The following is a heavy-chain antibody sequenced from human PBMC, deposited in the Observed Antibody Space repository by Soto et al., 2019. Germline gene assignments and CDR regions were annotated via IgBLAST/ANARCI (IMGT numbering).Heavy chain of an antibody. CDR1: GGSISSGGYY. J-gene: IGHJ6*02. V-gene: IGHV4-31*03. Sequence: QVQLQESGPGLVKPSQTLSLTCTVSGGSISSGGYYWSWIRQHPGKGLEWIGYIYYSGSTYYNPSLQGRVTISVETSHNLFSLMLSSVTAADTAVYYCARAGMVRGVIPYYSYGMDVWGQGTTVTASS. CDR3: ARAGMVRGVIPYYSYGMDV. CDR2: IYYSGST. D-gene: IGHD3-10*01.